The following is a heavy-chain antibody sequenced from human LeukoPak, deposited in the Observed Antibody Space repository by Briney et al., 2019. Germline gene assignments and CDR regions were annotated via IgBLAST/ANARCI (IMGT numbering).Heavy chain of an antibody. CDR3: VGDRPHNWFDP. V-gene: IGHV1-2*02. CDR2: IKPDSGDT. J-gene: IGHJ5*02. Sequence: ASVKVSCKASGYTFSGYYIHWVQQAPGQGLEWMGLIKPDSGDTNYAQNFRGRVTMTRDTSITTAYMELNRLTSDDTAVYYCVGDRPHNWFDPWGQGTLVTVSS. CDR1: GYTFSGYY.